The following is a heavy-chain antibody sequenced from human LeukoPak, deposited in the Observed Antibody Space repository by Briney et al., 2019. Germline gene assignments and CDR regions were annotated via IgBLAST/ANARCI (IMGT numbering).Heavy chain of an antibody. CDR1: GYTFTGYY. V-gene: IGHV1-2*06. J-gene: IGHJ5*02. CDR3: ARALRPIVVVVAATHWFDP. D-gene: IGHD2-15*01. Sequence: ASVKVSCKASGYTFTGYYMHWVRQAPGQGLEWMGRINPNSGGTNYAQKFQGRVTMTRDTSISTAYMEPSRLRSDDTAVYYCARALRPIVVVVAATHWFDPWGQGTLVTVSS. CDR2: INPNSGGT.